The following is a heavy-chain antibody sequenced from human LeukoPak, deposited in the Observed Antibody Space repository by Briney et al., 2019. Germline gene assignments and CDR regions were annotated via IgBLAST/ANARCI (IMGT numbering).Heavy chain of an antibody. J-gene: IGHJ4*02. D-gene: IGHD3-22*01. CDR1: GFTVSSNY. CDR3: AKPRSGYYYFWDY. V-gene: IGHV3-53*01. Sequence: GGSLRLSCAASGFTVSSNYMSWVRQAPGKGLEWVSVIYSGGTTYYADSVKGRFTISRDNSKNTLYLQMNSLRAEDTAVYYCAKPRSGYYYFWDYWGQGTLVTVAS. CDR2: IYSGGTT.